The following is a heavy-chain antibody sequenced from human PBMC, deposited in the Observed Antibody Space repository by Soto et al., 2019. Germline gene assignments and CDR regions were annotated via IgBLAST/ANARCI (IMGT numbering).Heavy chain of an antibody. D-gene: IGHD2-2*01. CDR3: ARRSSR. V-gene: IGHV3-48*03. CDR1: GFTFSSSE. CDR2: IHPGGQTI. J-gene: IGHJ3*01. Sequence: VQLVESGGGLVQPGGSLRLSCAASGFTFSSSEMYWVRQAPGKGLEWISYIHPGGQTIFYAESVKGRFTISRDNAKNSVYLQMNSLRAEDTAVYYCARRSSRWGQGTMVTVSS.